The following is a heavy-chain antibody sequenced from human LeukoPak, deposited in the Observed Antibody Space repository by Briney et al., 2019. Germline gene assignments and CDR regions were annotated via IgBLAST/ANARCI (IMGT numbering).Heavy chain of an antibody. CDR3: ARVPYNWNDRGAFDI. D-gene: IGHD1-20*01. J-gene: IGHJ3*02. CDR2: INHSGST. CDR1: GGSFSGYY. Sequence: SETLSLTCAVYGGSFSGYYWSWIRQPPGKGLEWLGEINHSGSTNYNPSLKSRVTISVDTSKNQFSLKLSSVTAADTAVYYCARVPYNWNDRGAFDIWGQGTMVTVSS. V-gene: IGHV4-34*01.